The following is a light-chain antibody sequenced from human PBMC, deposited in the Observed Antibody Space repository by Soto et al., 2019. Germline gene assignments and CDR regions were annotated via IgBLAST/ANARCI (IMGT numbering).Light chain of an antibody. CDR3: QQYGCSPRYT. J-gene: IGKJ2*01. CDR2: GAS. V-gene: IGKV3-20*01. CDR1: QSVCSSY. Sequence: EIVLTQSPGTLSLSPGERATLSCRASQSVCSSYLAWYQQKPGQAPRLLIYGASSRATGIPDRFSGSGSGTVFTLTISRVEPEDFAVYYCQQYGCSPRYTFGQGTKLEIK.